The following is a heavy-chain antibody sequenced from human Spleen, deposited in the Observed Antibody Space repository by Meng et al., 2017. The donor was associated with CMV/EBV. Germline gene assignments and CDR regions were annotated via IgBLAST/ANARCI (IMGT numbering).Heavy chain of an antibody. Sequence: FGFTFSAHAMHGVRQAPGKGLEWVELISYDGSSKYYADSVKGRFTISRDTSKNTLYLQMNSLRAEDTAVYYCARDAGYSTGWYPSAYWGQGTLVTVSS. J-gene: IGHJ4*02. CDR2: ISYDGSSK. CDR1: GFTFSAHA. V-gene: IGHV3-30-3*01. D-gene: IGHD6-19*01. CDR3: ARDAGYSTGWYPSAY.